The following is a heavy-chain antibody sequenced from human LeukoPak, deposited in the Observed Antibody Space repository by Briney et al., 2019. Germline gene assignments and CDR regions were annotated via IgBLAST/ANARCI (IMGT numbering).Heavy chain of an antibody. CDR3: ARDLPDCSSTSCYAKYYFDY. V-gene: IGHV1-46*01. Sequence: ASVKVSCNASGYTFTSYYMHWARQAPGQGLEWMGIINPSGGSTSYAQKFQGRVTMTRDTSTSTVYMELSSLRSEDTAVYYCARDLPDCSSTSCYAKYYFDYWGQGTLVTVSS. CDR2: INPSGGST. D-gene: IGHD2-2*01. CDR1: GYTFTSYY. J-gene: IGHJ4*02.